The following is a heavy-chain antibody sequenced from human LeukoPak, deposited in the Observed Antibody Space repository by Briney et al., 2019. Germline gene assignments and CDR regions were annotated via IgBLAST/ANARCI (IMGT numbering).Heavy chain of an antibody. J-gene: IGHJ5*02. V-gene: IGHV4-34*01. D-gene: IGHD2-2*01. CDR3: ARGGVVVVPAVWFDP. CDR2: INHSGST. Sequence: SETLSLTCAVYGGSFSGYYWSWTRQPPGKGLEWIGEINHSGSTNYNPFLKSRVTISVDTSKNQFSLKLSSVTAADTAVYYCARGGVVVVPAVWFDPWGQGTLVTVSS. CDR1: GGSFSGYY.